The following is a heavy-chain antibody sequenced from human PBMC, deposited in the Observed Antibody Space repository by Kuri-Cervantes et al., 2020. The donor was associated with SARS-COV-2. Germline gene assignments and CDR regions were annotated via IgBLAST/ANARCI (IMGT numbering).Heavy chain of an antibody. CDR3: AKDRSGYYQY. D-gene: IGHD3-22*01. CDR1: GFTFSSYG. V-gene: IGHV3-30*18. Sequence: GGSLRLSCAASGFTFSSYGMHWVRQAPGKGLEWVAVISYDGSNKYYADSVKGRFTISRDNSKNTLYLQMNSLRAEDTAVYYCAKDRSGYYQYWGQGTLVTVS. CDR2: ISYDGSNK. J-gene: IGHJ4*02.